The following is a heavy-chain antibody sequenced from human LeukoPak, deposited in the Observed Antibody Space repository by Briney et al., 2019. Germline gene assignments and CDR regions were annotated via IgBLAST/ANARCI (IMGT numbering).Heavy chain of an antibody. V-gene: IGHV3-23*01. CDR2: IGGSGGSA. CDR1: GFTFSSYA. D-gene: IGHD2-2*01. J-gene: IGHJ6*02. Sequence: GGSLRLPCVASGFTFSSYAMSWVRQAPGKGLEWVSAIGGSGGSAYYADSVKGRFTISRDNSKNTLYLQMNSLRAEDTAVYYCALPANYYYGMDVWGQGTTVTVSS. CDR3: ALPANYYYGMDV.